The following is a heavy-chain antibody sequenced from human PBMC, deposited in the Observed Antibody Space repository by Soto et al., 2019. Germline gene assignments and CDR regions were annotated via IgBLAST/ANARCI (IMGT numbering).Heavy chain of an antibody. D-gene: IGHD6-19*01. V-gene: IGHV1-18*01. CDR2: VSAANGHT. CDR3: AKGRGIAVPEGS. Sequence: QVQLVQSGPEMKKPGASVKVSCKGSGFIFTNYGFNWVRQAPGQGLEWVGWVSAANGHTRYAQKFQDRLIMTTDSSTHTAYMDLRGLGPDDTALYYCAKGRGIAVPEGSWGQGTLVTVSS. CDR1: GFIFTNYG. J-gene: IGHJ5*02.